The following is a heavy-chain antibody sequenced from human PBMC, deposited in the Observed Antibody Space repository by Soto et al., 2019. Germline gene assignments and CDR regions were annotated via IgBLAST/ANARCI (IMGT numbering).Heavy chain of an antibody. V-gene: IGHV1-24*01. Sequence: ASGKVSCKVSGYTLTELSMHWVRQAPGKGLEWMGGFDPEDGETIYAQKFQGRVTMTEDTSTDTAYMELSSLRSEDTAVYYCATNDFWSGYYRGLRENWFDPWGQGTLVTVSS. J-gene: IGHJ5*02. CDR2: FDPEDGET. CDR1: GYTLTELS. D-gene: IGHD3-3*01. CDR3: ATNDFWSGYYRGLRENWFDP.